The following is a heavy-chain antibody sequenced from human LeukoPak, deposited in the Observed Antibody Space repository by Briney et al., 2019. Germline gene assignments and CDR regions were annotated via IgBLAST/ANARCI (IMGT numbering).Heavy chain of an antibody. D-gene: IGHD6-6*01. CDR2: IYYSGST. Sequence: SETLSLTCTVSGGSISSGDYYWSWIRQPPGKGLGWIGYIYYSGSTYYNPSLKSRVTISVDTSKNQFSLKLSSVTAADTAVYYCARVGSQAPYYYYYGMDVWGQGTTVTVSS. CDR1: GGSISSGDYY. V-gene: IGHV4-30-4*01. J-gene: IGHJ6*02. CDR3: ARVGSQAPYYYYYGMDV.